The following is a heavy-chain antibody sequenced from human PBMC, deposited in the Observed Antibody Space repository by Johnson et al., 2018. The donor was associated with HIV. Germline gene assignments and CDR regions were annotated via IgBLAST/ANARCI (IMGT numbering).Heavy chain of an antibody. D-gene: IGHD2-15*01. CDR3: ASYWCGGSCYRRSPSDAFDI. Sequence: QVQLVESGGGVVQPGGYLRLSCAASGFTFSSYGMHWVRQAPGKGLESVAFIRYDGSNKYSADSGQARFTISSDNSKNTLYLQMNSLRAEDTAVYYCASYWCGGSCYRRSPSDAFDIWGQGTMVTVSS. CDR1: GFTFSSYG. J-gene: IGHJ3*02. CDR2: IRYDGSNK. V-gene: IGHV3-30*02.